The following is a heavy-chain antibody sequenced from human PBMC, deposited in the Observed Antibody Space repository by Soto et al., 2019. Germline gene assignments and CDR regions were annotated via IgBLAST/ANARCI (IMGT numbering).Heavy chain of an antibody. V-gene: IGHV3-7*02. Sequence: GGSLRVSGAASRLNFSGYWMAWDRQFPETGLEWVASINQDGSDKNYVDSVKGRFTISRDNIKNSLFLQVDSLRVEDTAVYFCARGNYAKSIVYWGKGTRLTGSS. J-gene: IGHJ4*02. D-gene: IGHD3-16*01. CDR2: INQDGSDK. CDR3: ARGNYAKSIVY. CDR1: RLNFSGYW.